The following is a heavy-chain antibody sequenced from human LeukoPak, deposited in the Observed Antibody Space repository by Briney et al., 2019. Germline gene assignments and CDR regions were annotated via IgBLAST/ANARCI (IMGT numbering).Heavy chain of an antibody. CDR1: GGSISSGGYY. J-gene: IGHJ6*03. V-gene: IGHV4-31*03. CDR3: ARVTGTMTRDYYMDV. D-gene: IGHD1-7*01. CDR2: IYYSGTT. Sequence: SQTLSLTCTVSGGSISSGGYYWSWIRQHPGKGLEWIGYIYYSGTTYYNPSLKSRVTISVDTSKNQFSLKLSSVTAADTAVYYCARVTGTMTRDYYMDVWGKGTTVTVPS.